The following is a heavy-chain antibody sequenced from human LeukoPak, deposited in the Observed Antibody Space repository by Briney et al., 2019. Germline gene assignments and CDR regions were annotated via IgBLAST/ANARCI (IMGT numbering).Heavy chain of an antibody. Sequence: PGGSLRLSCAAFGFTFTSYWMTWVRQAPGKGLEWVANIKQDGSEKNYVDSVKGRFTISRDNAKNSLYLQMNSLRAEDTAVYYCAELGITMIGGVWGKGTTVTISS. V-gene: IGHV3-7*01. CDR3: AELGITMIGGV. J-gene: IGHJ6*04. D-gene: IGHD3-10*02. CDR1: GFTFTSYW. CDR2: IKQDGSEK.